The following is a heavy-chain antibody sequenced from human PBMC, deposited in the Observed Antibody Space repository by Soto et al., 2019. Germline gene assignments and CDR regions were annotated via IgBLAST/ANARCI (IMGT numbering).Heavy chain of an antibody. V-gene: IGHV4-39*02. CDR2: FYYDGRT. Sequence: SETLSLTCIVSGASFSDANYYWVWIRQPPGEGLEWIGSFYYDGRTYYNASLKSRVTISVDTSKSHFSLMLTSVTAADTAVYYCASRSHIFVCQTRGKGTLVTVSS. J-gene: IGHJ1*01. D-gene: IGHD3-9*01. CDR3: ASRSHIFVCQT. CDR1: GASFSDANYY.